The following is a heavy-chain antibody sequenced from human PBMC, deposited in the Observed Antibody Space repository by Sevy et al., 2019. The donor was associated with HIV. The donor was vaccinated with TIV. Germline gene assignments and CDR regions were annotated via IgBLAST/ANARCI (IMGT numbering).Heavy chain of an antibody. J-gene: IGHJ3*02. CDR3: ARGRIAVAGRDGAFDI. D-gene: IGHD6-19*01. CDR1: GFTFSSYA. CDR2: ISYDGSNK. Sequence: GGSLRLSCAASGFTFSSYAMHWVRQAPGKGLEWVAVISYDGSNKYYADSVKGRFTISRDNSKNTLYLQMNSLRAEDTAVYYCARGRIAVAGRDGAFDIWGQGTMVTVSS. V-gene: IGHV3-30-3*01.